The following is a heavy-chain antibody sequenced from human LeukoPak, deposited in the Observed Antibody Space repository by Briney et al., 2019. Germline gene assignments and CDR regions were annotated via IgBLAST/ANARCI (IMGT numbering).Heavy chain of an antibody. D-gene: IGHD3-9*01. CDR2: ISSSSSYI. Sequence: GGSLRLSCAASGFTFSSYSMNWVRQAPGKGLEWVSSISSSSSYIYYADSVKGRFTISRDNAKNSLYLQMNSLRAEDTAVYYCARAPRFYDILTGLDYWGQGTLVTVSS. V-gene: IGHV3-21*01. J-gene: IGHJ4*02. CDR1: GFTFSSYS. CDR3: ARAPRFYDILTGLDY.